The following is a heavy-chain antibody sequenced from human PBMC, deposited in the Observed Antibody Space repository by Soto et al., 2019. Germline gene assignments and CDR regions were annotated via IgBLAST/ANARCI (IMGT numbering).Heavy chain of an antibody. Sequence: ASVKVSCKASGYTFTGYYMHWVRQAPGQGLEWMGWINPNSGGTNYAQKFQGWVTMTRDTSISTAYMELSRLRSDDTAVYYCASARYSSSWYYFDYWGQGTLVTVSS. D-gene: IGHD6-13*01. V-gene: IGHV1-2*04. CDR3: ASARYSSSWYYFDY. CDR1: GYTFTGYY. J-gene: IGHJ4*02. CDR2: INPNSGGT.